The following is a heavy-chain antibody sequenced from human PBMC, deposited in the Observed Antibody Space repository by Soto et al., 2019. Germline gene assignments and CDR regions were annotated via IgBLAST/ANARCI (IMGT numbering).Heavy chain of an antibody. CDR1: SASLDSDN. V-gene: IGHV4-59*01. Sequence: QVHLQESGPGLVQPSETLSLTCAVSSASLDSDNWSWIRQPPVKGLEWIGYIYPNGRTNYNPSLRGRIAISRDKSNNQFPLWLDSVFAAYAAVYFCARMRGLGERSPFFELWGQGNLVTVSS. J-gene: IGHJ4*02. CDR2: IYPNGRT. CDR3: ARMRGLGERSPFFEL. D-gene: IGHD3-16*01.